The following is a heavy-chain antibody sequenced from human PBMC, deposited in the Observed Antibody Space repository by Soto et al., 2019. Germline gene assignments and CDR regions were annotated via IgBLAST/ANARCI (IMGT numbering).Heavy chain of an antibody. CDR2: INPSGGST. Sequence: ASVKVSCKASGYTLTSYYMHWVRQAPGQGLEWMRKINPSGGSTSYAQKFQGRVTMTRDTSTSTFYMELSSLRSEDTAVYYCARAQTLTSTGSGFGYFDYWGQGTLVTVSS. CDR1: GYTLTSYY. J-gene: IGHJ4*02. V-gene: IGHV1-46*03. CDR3: ARAQTLTSTGSGFGYFDY. D-gene: IGHD6-19*01.